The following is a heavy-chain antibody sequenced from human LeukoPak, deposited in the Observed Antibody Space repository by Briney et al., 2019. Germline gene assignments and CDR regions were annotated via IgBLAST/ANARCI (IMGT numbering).Heavy chain of an antibody. CDR1: GISINSNTYY. CDR3: ARHCRWGLLEWFDY. J-gene: IGHJ4*02. V-gene: IGHV4-39*01. CDR2: IYYTGST. Sequence: SETLSLTCSVSGISINSNTYYWVWIRQPPGKGLEWIGSIYYTGSTYYNPSLKSRVTISVDTSENQFSLNLMSVTAADTAVYYCARHCRWGLLEWFDYWGQGTLVTVSS. D-gene: IGHD2-15*01.